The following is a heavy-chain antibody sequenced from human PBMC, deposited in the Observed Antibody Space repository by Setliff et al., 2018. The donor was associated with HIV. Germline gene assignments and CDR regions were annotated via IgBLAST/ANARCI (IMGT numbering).Heavy chain of an antibody. D-gene: IGHD3-3*01. J-gene: IGHJ4*02. Sequence: SETLSLTCTVSGGSIRSSSFYWGWIRQPPGKGLEWIGSIYTSGSTNYNPSLKSRVTISVDTSKNQFSLKLSSVTAADTAVYYCAGSWSGYPLSFGYWGQGTLVTVSS. V-gene: IGHV4-39*07. CDR1: GGSIRSSSFY. CDR2: IYTSGST. CDR3: AGSWSGYPLSFGY.